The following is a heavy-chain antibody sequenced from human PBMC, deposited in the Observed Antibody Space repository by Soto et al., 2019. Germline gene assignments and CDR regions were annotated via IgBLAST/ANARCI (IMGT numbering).Heavy chain of an antibody. J-gene: IGHJ4*02. CDR3: ASSPHKDSRPDY. CDR2: IKYDGSEK. V-gene: IGHV3-7*03. D-gene: IGHD3-22*01. CDR1: GFTFSSYW. Sequence: PGGSLRLSCAASGFTFSSYWMSWVRQAPGRGLEWMANIKYDGSEKYYVDSVKGRLTISRDNAKNSLYPQMNSLRAEDTAVYYCASSPHKDSRPDYWGQGTLVTVSS.